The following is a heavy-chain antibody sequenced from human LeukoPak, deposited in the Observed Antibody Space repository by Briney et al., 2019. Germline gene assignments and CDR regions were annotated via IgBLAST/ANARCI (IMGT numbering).Heavy chain of an antibody. CDR1: GGSISSYY. J-gene: IGHJ6*03. Sequence: SETLSLTCTVSGGSISSYYWSWIRQPPGKGLEWIGYIYYSGSTNYNPSLKSRVTISVDTSKNQFSLKLSSVTAADTAAYYCASYSGSYWTGYYYYYMDVWGKGTTVTVSS. CDR2: IYYSGST. D-gene: IGHD1-26*01. V-gene: IGHV4-59*01. CDR3: ASYSGSYWTGYYYYYMDV.